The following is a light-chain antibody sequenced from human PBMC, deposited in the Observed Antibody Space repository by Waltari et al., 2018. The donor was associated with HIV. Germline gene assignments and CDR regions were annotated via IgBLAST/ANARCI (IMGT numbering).Light chain of an antibody. Sequence: QSVLTQPPSASGTPGQTVTLSCSGSSSTIGNDAVNWYQQLPGTAPKLLIYSNNQRPSGVPDRFSGSKSGTSASLAISGLQSEDQADYYCGTWDDSLNGWEVFGGGTKLTVL. CDR3: GTWDDSLNGWEV. V-gene: IGLV1-44*01. CDR1: SSTIGNDA. J-gene: IGLJ2*01. CDR2: SNN.